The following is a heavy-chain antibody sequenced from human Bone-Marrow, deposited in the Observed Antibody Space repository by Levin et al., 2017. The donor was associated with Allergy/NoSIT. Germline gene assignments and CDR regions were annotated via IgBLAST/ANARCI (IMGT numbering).Heavy chain of an antibody. CDR3: ARDFRRGGPEGY. J-gene: IGHJ4*02. Sequence: GESLKISCKASGYTFIHYGFSWVRQAPGQGLEWIGWISVSNGNTNYAQKFQGRVSMTTEKSTNTAYMELRSLRSDDTGVYYCARDFRRGGPEGYWGQGTLVTVSP. D-gene: IGHD3-16*01. CDR1: GYTFIHYG. V-gene: IGHV1-18*01. CDR2: ISVSNGNT.